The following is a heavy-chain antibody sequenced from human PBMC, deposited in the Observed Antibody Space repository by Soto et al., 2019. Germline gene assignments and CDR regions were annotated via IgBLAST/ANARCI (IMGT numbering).Heavy chain of an antibody. CDR3: ARGLYDILTPYYMDV. J-gene: IGHJ6*03. CDR1: GGSISSYY. CDR2: IYYSGST. Sequence: SETLSLTCTVSGGSISSYYWSWIRQPPGKGLEWIGYIYYSGSTNYNPSLKSRVTISVDTSKNQFSLKLSSVTAADTAVYYCARGLYDILTPYYMDVWGKGTTVTVSS. V-gene: IGHV4-59*01. D-gene: IGHD3-9*01.